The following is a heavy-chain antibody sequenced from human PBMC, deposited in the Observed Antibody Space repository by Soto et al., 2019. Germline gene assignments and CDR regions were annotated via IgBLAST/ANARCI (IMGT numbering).Heavy chain of an antibody. CDR2: IIPIFGTA. V-gene: IGHV1-69*13. Sequence: GASVKVSCKASGGTFSSYAISWVRQAPGRGLEWMGGIIPIFGTANYAQKFQGRVTITADESTSTAYMELSSLRSEDTAVYYCAREYSSSPGDYFDYWGQGTLVTVSS. CDR1: GGTFSSYA. D-gene: IGHD6-6*01. CDR3: AREYSSSPGDYFDY. J-gene: IGHJ4*02.